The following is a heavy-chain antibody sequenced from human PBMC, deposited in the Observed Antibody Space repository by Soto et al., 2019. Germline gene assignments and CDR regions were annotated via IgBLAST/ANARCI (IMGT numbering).Heavy chain of an antibody. V-gene: IGHV1-18*01. CDR3: ASVTVTPRYYYYYMDV. CDR1: GYTFTSYF. D-gene: IGHD4-17*01. J-gene: IGHJ6*03. Sequence: ASVKVSCKASGYTFTSYFISWVRQAPGQGLEWMGWISAYNGNTNYAQKLQGRVTMTTDTSTSTAYMELRSLRSDDTAVYYCASVTVTPRYYYYYMDVWGKGTTVTVSS. CDR2: ISAYNGNT.